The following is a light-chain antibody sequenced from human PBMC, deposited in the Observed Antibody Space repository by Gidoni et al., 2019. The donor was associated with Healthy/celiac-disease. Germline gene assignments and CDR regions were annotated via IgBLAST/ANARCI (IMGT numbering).Light chain of an antibody. CDR3: CSYAGSYTWV. V-gene: IGLV2-11*01. CDR1: SSDVGGYNY. CDR2: DVS. J-gene: IGLJ3*02. Sequence: QSHLTQPRSVSGSPGQSVTISCTGTSSDVGGYNYVSWYQQHPGKAPKLMIYDVSKRPSGVPDRFSGSKSGNTASLTISGLQAEDEADYYCCSYAGSYTWVFGGGTKLTVL.